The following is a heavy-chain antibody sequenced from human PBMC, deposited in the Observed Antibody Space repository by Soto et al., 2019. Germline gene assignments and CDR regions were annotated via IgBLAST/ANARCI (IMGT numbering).Heavy chain of an antibody. CDR3: VRDGSKSLRDWFDP. CDR2: VYATGTT. CDR1: GGSISKFY. J-gene: IGHJ5*02. Sequence: LTCNVSGGSISKFYWAWIRKTAGNGLEWMGRVYATGTTDYNPSLRSRVAMSVDISKKTFSLRLRSVTGADSGVYYCVRDGSKSLRDWFDPWGQGILVTVSS. V-gene: IGHV4-4*07.